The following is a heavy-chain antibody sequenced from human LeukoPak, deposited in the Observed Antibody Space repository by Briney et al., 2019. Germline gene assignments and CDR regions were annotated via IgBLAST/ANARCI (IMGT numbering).Heavy chain of an antibody. CDR2: ISGSGGST. CDR3: ARTLWFGELWFDY. CDR1: GFTFSSYA. V-gene: IGHV3-23*01. Sequence: PGGSLRLSCAASGFTFSSYAMSWVRQAPGKGLEWVSAISGSGGSTYYADSVKGRFTISRDNAKNSLYLQMNSLRAEDTAVYYCARTLWFGELWFDYWGQGTLVTVSS. D-gene: IGHD3-10*01. J-gene: IGHJ4*02.